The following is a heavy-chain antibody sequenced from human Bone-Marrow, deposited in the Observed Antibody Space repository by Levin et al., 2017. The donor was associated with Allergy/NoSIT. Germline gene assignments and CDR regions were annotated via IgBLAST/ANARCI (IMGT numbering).Heavy chain of an antibody. CDR3: ARSCGGDCSDAFDI. D-gene: IGHD2-21*02. Sequence: GESLKISCAASGFTFSSYGMHWVRQAPGKGLEWVAVIWYDGSNKYYADSVKGRFTISRDNSKNTLYLQMNSLRAEDTAVYYCARSCGGDCSDAFDIWGQGTMVTVSS. J-gene: IGHJ3*02. V-gene: IGHV3-33*01. CDR2: IWYDGSNK. CDR1: GFTFSSYG.